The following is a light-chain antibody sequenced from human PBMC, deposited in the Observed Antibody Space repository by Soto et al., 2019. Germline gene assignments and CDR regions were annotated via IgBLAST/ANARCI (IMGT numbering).Light chain of an antibody. CDR2: LNSDGSH. J-gene: IGLJ2*01. CDR3: QTWGTGV. Sequence: QPVLTQSPSASASLGASVKLTCTLSSGHSNYAIAWHQQQPEKGPWYLMKLNSDGSHSKGDGIPDRFSGSSSGAERYLTISSLQSEDEADYYCQTWGTGVFGGGTKLTVL. CDR1: SGHSNYA. V-gene: IGLV4-69*01.